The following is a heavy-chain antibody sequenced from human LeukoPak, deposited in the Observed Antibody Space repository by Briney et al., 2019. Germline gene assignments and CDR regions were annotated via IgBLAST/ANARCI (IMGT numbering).Heavy chain of an antibody. CDR2: IIPIFGTA. J-gene: IGHJ4*02. Sequence: GASVKVSCKASGYSFTSYYMHWVRQAPGQGLEWMGGIIPIFGTANYAQKFQGRVTITADKSTSTAYMELSSLRSEDTAVYYCAKGGGYDPAADYWGQGTLVTVSS. D-gene: IGHD5-12*01. V-gene: IGHV1-69*06. CDR3: AKGGGYDPAADY. CDR1: GYSFTSYY.